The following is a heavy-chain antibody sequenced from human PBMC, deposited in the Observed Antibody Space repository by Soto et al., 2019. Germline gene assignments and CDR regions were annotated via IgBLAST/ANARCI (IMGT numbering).Heavy chain of an antibody. Sequence: TLSLTCTVSGGSISSGGYYWSWIRQHPGKGLEWIGYIYYSGSTYYNPSLKSRVTISVDTSKNQFSLKLSSVTAADTAVYYCARDSWNYYDSSGYSRAHYYYYGMDVWGQGTTVTVSS. CDR1: GGSISSGGYY. CDR3: ARDSWNYYDSSGYSRAHYYYYGMDV. D-gene: IGHD3-22*01. V-gene: IGHV4-31*03. J-gene: IGHJ6*02. CDR2: IYYSGST.